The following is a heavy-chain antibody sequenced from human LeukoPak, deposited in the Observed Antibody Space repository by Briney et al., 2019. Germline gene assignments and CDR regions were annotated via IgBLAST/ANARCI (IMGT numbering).Heavy chain of an antibody. V-gene: IGHV4-61*02. CDR3: ARDRNSFWYFDL. J-gene: IGHJ2*01. CDR2: IYTSGST. D-gene: IGHD1-14*01. CDR1: GGSISSGSYY. Sequence: SETPSLTCTVSGGSISSGSYYWSWIRQPAGKGLEWIGRIYTSGSTNYNPSLKSRVTISVDTSKNQFSLKLSSVTAADTAVYYCARDRNSFWYFDLWGRGTLVTVSS.